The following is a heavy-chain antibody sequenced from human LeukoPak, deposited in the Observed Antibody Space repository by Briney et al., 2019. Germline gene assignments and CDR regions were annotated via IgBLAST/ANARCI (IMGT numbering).Heavy chain of an antibody. J-gene: IGHJ4*02. Sequence: AESLSLTCAVDGGSFSGYYWGWIRQPPGKGLEWMGEIKHSGSTNYNPSLKRRVTISVDTSKNQFSLKLSSVTAADTAVYYCARAYYGSGSYYIQPYFDYWGQGTLVTVSS. CDR2: IKHSGST. CDR3: ARAYYGSGSYYIQPYFDY. D-gene: IGHD3-10*01. V-gene: IGHV4-34*01. CDR1: GGSFSGYY.